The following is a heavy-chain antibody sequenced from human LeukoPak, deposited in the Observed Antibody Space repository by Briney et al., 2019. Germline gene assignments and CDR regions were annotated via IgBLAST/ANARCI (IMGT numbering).Heavy chain of an antibody. CDR3: ARDRYHYDSSGYYQLDY. D-gene: IGHD3-22*01. CDR2: ISTSGST. CDR1: GVSISSYY. Sequence: SETLSLTCTVSGVSISSYYWGWIRQPAGKGLEWIGRISTSGSTNYSPSLKSRVTMSVDTSKNQFSLKLSSVTAADTAVYYCARDRYHYDSSGYYQLDYWGQGTLVTVSS. V-gene: IGHV4-4*07. J-gene: IGHJ4*02.